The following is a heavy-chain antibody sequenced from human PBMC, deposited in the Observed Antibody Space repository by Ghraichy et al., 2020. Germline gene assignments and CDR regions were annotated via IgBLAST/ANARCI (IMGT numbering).Heavy chain of an antibody. CDR3: ARDSWYYDSSGYYSQNQFDP. CDR1: GGTFSSYA. Sequence: SVKVSCKASGGTFSSYAISWVRQAPGQGLEWMGGIIPIFGTANYAQKFQGRVTITADESTSTAYMELSSLRSEDTAVYYCARDSWYYDSSGYYSQNQFDPWGQGTLVTVSS. J-gene: IGHJ5*02. V-gene: IGHV1-69*13. CDR2: IIPIFGTA. D-gene: IGHD3-22*01.